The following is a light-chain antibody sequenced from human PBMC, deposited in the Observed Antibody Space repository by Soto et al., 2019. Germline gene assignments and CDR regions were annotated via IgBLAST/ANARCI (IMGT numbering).Light chain of an antibody. J-gene: IGKJ4*01. CDR1: ENIRSSH. CDR2: NTS. V-gene: IGKV3-20*01. CDR3: QQYSQSVT. Sequence: EIVLTQSTGTLSLSQGERATLSCRASENIRSSHLSWYQQKPGQAPRLLIYNTSRRQSGIPDRFSGSGSGTDFILTISRLEPGDFAVYYCQQYSQSVTFGGGTKVEMK.